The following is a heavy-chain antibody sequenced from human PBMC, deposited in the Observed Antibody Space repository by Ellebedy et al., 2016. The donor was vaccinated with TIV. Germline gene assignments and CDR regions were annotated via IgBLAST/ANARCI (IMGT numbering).Heavy chain of an antibody. D-gene: IGHD3-10*01. CDR3: ARHDYGSGSYYSPEFDY. Sequence: GGSLRLSXAASGFTFSSYVMHWVRQAPGKGLEWVAVLWSDGSNQAYADSVKGRFTISRDTSKNTLYLQMNSLRAEDTAVYYCARHDYGSGSYYSPEFDYWGQGTLVTVSS. CDR2: LWSDGSNQ. V-gene: IGHV3-33*01. CDR1: GFTFSSYV. J-gene: IGHJ4*02.